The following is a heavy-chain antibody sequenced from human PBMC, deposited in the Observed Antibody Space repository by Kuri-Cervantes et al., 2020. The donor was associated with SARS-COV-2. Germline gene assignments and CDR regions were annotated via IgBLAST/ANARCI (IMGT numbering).Heavy chain of an antibody. CDR2: INPNSGGT. V-gene: IGHV1-2*04. D-gene: IGHD3-22*01. Sequence: ASVKVSCKASGYTFTGYYMHWVRQAPGQGLEWMGWINPNSGGTNYAQKFQGWVTMTRDTSISTAYMELSRLRSDDTAVYYCARGYYYDSSGYYLADYWGQGTLVTVSS. J-gene: IGHJ4*02. CDR1: GYTFTGYY. CDR3: ARGYYYDSSGYYLADY.